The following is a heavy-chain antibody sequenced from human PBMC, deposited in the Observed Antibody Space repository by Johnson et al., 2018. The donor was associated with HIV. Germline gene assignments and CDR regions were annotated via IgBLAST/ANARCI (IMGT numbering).Heavy chain of an antibody. CDR1: GFTFSTYG. CDR3: AKEQLLRAFDI. CDR2: IRHDGSNK. J-gene: IGHJ3*02. Sequence: QVLLVESGGGVVQPGGSLRLSCAASGFTFSTYGMHWVRQAPGKGLEWVAFIRHDGSNKYYADSVKGRFTISRDNSKNTLYLQMNSLRAEDTAVYYCAKEQLLRAFDIWGQGTMVTVSS. D-gene: IGHD2-15*01. V-gene: IGHV3-30*02.